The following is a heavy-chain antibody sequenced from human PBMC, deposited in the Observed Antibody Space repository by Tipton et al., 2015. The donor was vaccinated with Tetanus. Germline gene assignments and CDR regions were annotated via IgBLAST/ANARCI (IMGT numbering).Heavy chain of an antibody. D-gene: IGHD2/OR15-2a*01. V-gene: IGHV4-30-4*01. CDR1: GDSINSGDYY. Sequence: GLVKPSQTLSLTCNVSGDSINSGDYYWSWIRQPPGKGLEWIGYIYYSGSTYYNPSLKSRVTISIDTSKNQFSLRLSSVTAADTAVYYCSSSPGNHYLAFFDYWGQGTLVTVSS. CDR2: IYYSGST. CDR3: SSSPGNHYLAFFDY. J-gene: IGHJ4*02.